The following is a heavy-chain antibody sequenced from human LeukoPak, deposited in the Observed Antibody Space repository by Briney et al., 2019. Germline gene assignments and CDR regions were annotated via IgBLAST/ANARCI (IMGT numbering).Heavy chain of an antibody. D-gene: IGHD6-6*01. CDR2: IYSSGST. CDR3: ARSSSIAARYFDY. Sequence: PGGSLRLSCAASGFTVSSNYMSWVRQAPVKGLELVSVIYSSGSTYYADSVKGRFTISRDNSKNTLYLQMNSLRAEDTAVYYCARSSSIAARYFDYWGQGTLVTVSS. J-gene: IGHJ4*02. V-gene: IGHV3-66*02. CDR1: GFTVSSNY.